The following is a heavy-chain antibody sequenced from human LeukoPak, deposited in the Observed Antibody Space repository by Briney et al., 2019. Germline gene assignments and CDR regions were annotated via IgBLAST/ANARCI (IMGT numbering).Heavy chain of an antibody. CDR2: ISSSTSYI. CDR3: PRGGDIVATTYYFDY. J-gene: IGHJ4*02. CDR1: GFTFSSYN. Sequence: GGSLRLSCAASGFTFSSYNMNWVRQAPGEGLEWVSSISSSTSYIYYADSVKGRFTISRDNDKNSLYLQMNSLRAEDTALYYCPRGGDIVATTYYFDYWGQGTLVIVSS. V-gene: IGHV3-21*01. D-gene: IGHD5-12*01.